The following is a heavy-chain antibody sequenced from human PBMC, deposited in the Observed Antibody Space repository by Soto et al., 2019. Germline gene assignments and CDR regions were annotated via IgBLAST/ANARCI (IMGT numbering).Heavy chain of an antibody. V-gene: IGHV3-30*18. D-gene: IGHD3-9*01. CDR2: ISHDGKNT. CDR1: GVIFTSYG. Sequence: GGSLRLSCAASGVIFTSYGSRWVRQAPGKGLEWVGVISHDGKNTYYSDSVKGGVTISGDNYKKTVPLQLTMLGAEDAAMYCCVKEQPRLISRYFDRLGLTFDSWGQGALVTVSS. J-gene: IGHJ4*02. CDR3: VKEQPRLISRYFDRLGLTFDS.